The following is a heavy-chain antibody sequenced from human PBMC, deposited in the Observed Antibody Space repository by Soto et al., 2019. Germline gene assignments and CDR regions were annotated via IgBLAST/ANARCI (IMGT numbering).Heavy chain of an antibody. Sequence: SETLSLTCTVSGGSLRGYSWSWIRQSPGKGLEWIGYVYSGGGTNYSPSFMGRVTISVDTTDNQFSLKLNSVTAADTAVYYCAREETPMSPHYFYYGMEVWGQGTLVTVPS. CDR2: VYSGGGT. V-gene: IGHV4-59*01. CDR1: GGSLRGYS. D-gene: IGHD3-10*01. J-gene: IGHJ4*02. CDR3: AREETPMSPHYFYYGMEV.